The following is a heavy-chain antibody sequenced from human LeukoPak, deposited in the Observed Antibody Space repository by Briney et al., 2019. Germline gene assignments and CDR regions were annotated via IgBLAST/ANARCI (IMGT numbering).Heavy chain of an antibody. CDR1: GYTFTSHF. D-gene: IGHD3-22*01. CDR3: ARVKSYCYDTIDKDAFDI. V-gene: IGHV1-46*01. CDR2: INPRGGST. Sequence: ASVKVSRKASGYTFTSHFMHWVRQAPGQGLEWMGIINPRGGSTSYTQKFQGRVTMTIDTSTRKVYMELSRQRYEDTAVYYFARVKSYCYDTIDKDAFDIWGEEGMVTVSS. J-gene: IGHJ3*02.